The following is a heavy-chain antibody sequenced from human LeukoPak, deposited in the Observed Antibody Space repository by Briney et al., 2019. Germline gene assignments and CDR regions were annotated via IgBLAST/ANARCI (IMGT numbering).Heavy chain of an antibody. V-gene: IGHV3-23*01. CDR2: ISGSGGNT. D-gene: IGHD2-21*01. CDR3: TTVNAGVIPKWDAFDI. Sequence: PGGSLRLSCAASGFNYAMTWVRQTPGKGLEWVSTISGSGGNTFSADSVKGRFTISRDNSKNTLYLQMNSLKTEDTAVYYCTTVNAGVIPKWDAFDIWGQGTMVTVSS. CDR1: GFNYA. J-gene: IGHJ3*02.